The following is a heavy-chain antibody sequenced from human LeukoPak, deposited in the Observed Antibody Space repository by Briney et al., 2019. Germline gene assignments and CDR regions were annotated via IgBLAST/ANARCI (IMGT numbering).Heavy chain of an antibody. V-gene: IGHV3-21*01. Sequence: GSLRLSCAASGFTFSSYSVNWVRQAPGKGLEWVSSISSSSSYIYYADSVKGRFTISRDNAKNSLYLQMNSLRAEDTAVYYRARDTYYDRSGTYYFDYWGQGTLVTVSS. D-gene: IGHD3-22*01. CDR1: GFTFSSYS. CDR2: ISSSSSYI. CDR3: ARDTYYDRSGTYYFDY. J-gene: IGHJ4*02.